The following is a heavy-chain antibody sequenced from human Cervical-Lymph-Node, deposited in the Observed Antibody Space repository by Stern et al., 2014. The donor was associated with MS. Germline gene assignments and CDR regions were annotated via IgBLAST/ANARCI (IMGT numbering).Heavy chain of an antibody. CDR3: ARDEIGQTTTHYYYYGMDV. D-gene: IGHD1-1*01. CDR2: LIPGFGAA. V-gene: IGHV1-69*01. CDR1: GGTFSSQA. Sequence: VQLVESGAEVKKPGSSVKVSCKASGGTFSSQAISLVRQAPGQGLEWLGGLIPGFGAAHYAQKFQGRVTITADESTSTAYMELRSLRSEDTAVYYCARDEIGQTTTHYYYYGMDVWGQGTTVTVSS. J-gene: IGHJ6*02.